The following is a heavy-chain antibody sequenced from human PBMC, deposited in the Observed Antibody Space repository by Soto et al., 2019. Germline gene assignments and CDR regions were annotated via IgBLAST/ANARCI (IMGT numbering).Heavy chain of an antibody. CDR2: ISYDGSNK. J-gene: IGHJ4*02. D-gene: IGHD3-22*01. CDR3: ARAPVFTMIVVGTGGFDY. V-gene: IGHV3-30-3*01. CDR1: GFTFSSYA. Sequence: QVQLVESGGGVVQPGRSLRLSCAASGFTFSSYAMHWVRQAPGKGLEWVAVISYDGSNKYYADSVKGRFTISRDNSKNTLYLQMNSLRAEDTAVYYCARAPVFTMIVVGTGGFDYWGQGTLVTVSS.